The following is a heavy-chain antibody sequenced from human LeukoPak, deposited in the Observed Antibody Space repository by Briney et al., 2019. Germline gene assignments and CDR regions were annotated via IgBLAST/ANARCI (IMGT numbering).Heavy chain of an antibody. Sequence: PSETLSLTCAVSGGSISSGGYSWSWIRQPPGKGLEWIGYIYHSGSTYYNPSLKSRVTISVDRSKNQFSLKLSSVTAADTAVYYCARDLGYCSSTSCYKNDDAFDIWGQGTMVTVSS. CDR1: GGSISSGGYS. CDR3: ARDLGYCSSTSCYKNDDAFDI. J-gene: IGHJ3*02. D-gene: IGHD2-2*02. V-gene: IGHV4-30-2*01. CDR2: IYHSGST.